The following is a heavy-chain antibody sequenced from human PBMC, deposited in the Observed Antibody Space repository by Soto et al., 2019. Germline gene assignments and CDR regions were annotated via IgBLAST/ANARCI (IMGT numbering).Heavy chain of an antibody. D-gene: IGHD3-10*01. J-gene: IGHJ5*02. Sequence: SETLSLTCTVSGGSITNYLWSWIRQSPGKGLEWIGYISYSGTTNYNPSLMSRVTISVDTSKNHFSLKLTSVTAADTAVYYCARVYGSGSLTNWFDPWGRGPLVT. CDR3: ARVYGSGSLTNWFDP. CDR1: GGSITNYL. V-gene: IGHV4-59*01. CDR2: ISYSGTT.